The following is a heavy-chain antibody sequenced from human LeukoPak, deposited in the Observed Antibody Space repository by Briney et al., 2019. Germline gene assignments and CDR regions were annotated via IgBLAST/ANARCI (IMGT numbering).Heavy chain of an antibody. J-gene: IGHJ4*02. CDR1: GYTFTSYD. CDR2: MNPNSGNT. D-gene: IGHD3-22*01. CDR3: ASGYLGITMIVVVMGY. V-gene: IGHV1-8*01. Sequence: ASVKVSCKASGYTFTSYDINWARQATGQGLEWMGWMNPNSGNTGYAQKFQGRVTMTRNTSISTAYMELSSLRSEDMAVYYCASGYLGITMIVVVMGYWGQGTLVTVSS.